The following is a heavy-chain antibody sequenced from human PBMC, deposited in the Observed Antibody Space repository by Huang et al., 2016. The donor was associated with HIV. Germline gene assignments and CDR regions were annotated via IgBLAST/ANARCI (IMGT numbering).Heavy chain of an antibody. V-gene: IGHV4-39*01. CDR1: GGSVNSVGQH. CDR3: ARIDGLLPFDH. J-gene: IGHJ4*02. CDR2: IYFGVST. Sequence: QVQLQESGPGLLKPSEALFLTYNVSGGSVNSVGQHWGWIRQPPRNGLEWNGTIYFGVSTYYNPSLNSRVTIATDTSKKEGSLTVRFVTSSDTAVYHCARIDGLLPFDHWSPGVLVTVSS. D-gene: IGHD2-21*01.